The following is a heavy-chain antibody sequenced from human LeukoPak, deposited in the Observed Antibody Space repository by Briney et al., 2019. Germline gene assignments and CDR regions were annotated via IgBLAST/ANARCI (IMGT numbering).Heavy chain of an antibody. CDR1: ELTSVISW. CDR2: TKQDGSEK. Sequence: GGPLGLSCAASELTSVISWLGWVPQAPGKGLEWVAQTKQDGSEKYYVDSVKGRFTTSRDKNSLFLQMKSVRAEDTAVYYCVGWGISGITNHWGQGTLVTVSS. V-gene: IGHV3-7*01. J-gene: IGHJ4*02. CDR3: VGWGISGITNH. D-gene: IGHD1-7*01.